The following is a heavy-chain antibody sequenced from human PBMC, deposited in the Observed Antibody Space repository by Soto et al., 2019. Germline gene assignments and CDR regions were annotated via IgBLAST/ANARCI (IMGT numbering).Heavy chain of an antibody. Sequence: QVQLQQWGAGLLKPSETLSLTCAVYGGSFSGYYWSWIRQPPGKGLEWIGEINHSGSTNYNPSLKSRVTISVDTSKNQCSLKLSSVTAADTAVYYCARGSMIVSGLVYWGQGTLVTVSS. CDR2: INHSGST. D-gene: IGHD3-22*01. V-gene: IGHV4-34*01. CDR3: ARGSMIVSGLVY. CDR1: GGSFSGYY. J-gene: IGHJ4*02.